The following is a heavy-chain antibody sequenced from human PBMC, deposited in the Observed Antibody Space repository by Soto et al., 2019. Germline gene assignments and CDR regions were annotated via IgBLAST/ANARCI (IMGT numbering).Heavy chain of an antibody. V-gene: IGHV4-34*01. J-gene: IGHJ5*02. CDR3: ARYRSPTTVVTNWFDP. Sequence: SETLSLTCAVYGGSFSGYYWSWIRQPPGKGLEWIGEINHSGSTNYNPSLKSRVTISVDTSKNQFSLKLSSVTAADTAVYYCARYRSPTTVVTNWFDPWRQGTLVTVSS. D-gene: IGHD4-17*01. CDR2: INHSGST. CDR1: GGSFSGYY.